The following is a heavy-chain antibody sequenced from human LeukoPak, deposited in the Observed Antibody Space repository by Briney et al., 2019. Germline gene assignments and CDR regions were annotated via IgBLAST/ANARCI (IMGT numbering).Heavy chain of an antibody. CDR3: ARDFYGDFWSGYDAFDI. Sequence: ASVKVSCKASGYTFTGYYMHWVRQAPGQGLEWMGWINPNSGGTNYAQKSQGRVTMTRDTSISTAYMELSRLRSDDTAVYYCARDFYGDFWSGYDAFDIWGQGTMVTVSS. J-gene: IGHJ3*02. CDR1: GYTFTGYY. D-gene: IGHD3-3*01. CDR2: INPNSGGT. V-gene: IGHV1-2*02.